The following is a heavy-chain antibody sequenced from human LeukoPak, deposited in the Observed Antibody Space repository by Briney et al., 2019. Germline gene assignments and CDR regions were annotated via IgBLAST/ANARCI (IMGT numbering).Heavy chain of an antibody. CDR2: INHSGST. J-gene: IGHJ6*03. Sequence: PSETLSLTCAVYGGSFSGYYWSWIRQPPGKGLEWIADINHSGSTNYNPSLKSRVTISVDTSKNQFSLKLSSVTAADTAVYYCARGRIAVAAPYYYYMDVWGKGTTVTVSS. CDR3: ARGRIAVAAPYYYYMDV. CDR1: GGSFSGYY. D-gene: IGHD6-19*01. V-gene: IGHV4-34*01.